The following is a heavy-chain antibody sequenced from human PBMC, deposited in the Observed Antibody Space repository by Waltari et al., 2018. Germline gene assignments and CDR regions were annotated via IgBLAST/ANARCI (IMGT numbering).Heavy chain of an antibody. CDR2: FDPEDGET. CDR1: GYTLTELS. CDR3: ATDDLLYDSKEHAFDI. Sequence: QVQLVQSGAEVKKPGASVKVSCKVSGYTLTELSMHWVRQAPGKGLEWMGGFDPEDGETIHAQKFQGRVTMTEDTSTDTAYMELSSLRSQDTAVYYCATDDLLYDSKEHAFDIWGQGTMVTVSS. V-gene: IGHV1-24*01. J-gene: IGHJ3*02. D-gene: IGHD3-22*01.